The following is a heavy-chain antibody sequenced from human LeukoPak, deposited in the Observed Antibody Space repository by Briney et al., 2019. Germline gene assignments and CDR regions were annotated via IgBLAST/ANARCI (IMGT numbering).Heavy chain of an antibody. J-gene: IGHJ4*02. CDR2: ISGNSGTT. Sequence: PGGTLRLSCAASGFTFSSYGMSWVRQAPGKGLEWVSGISGNSGTTYYADSVKGRFTISRDNSKNTLYLQMNSLRAEDTAVYYCARDHDSSSCPYFDYWGQGTLVTVSS. CDR1: GFTFSSYG. D-gene: IGHD6-13*01. V-gene: IGHV3-23*01. CDR3: ARDHDSSSCPYFDY.